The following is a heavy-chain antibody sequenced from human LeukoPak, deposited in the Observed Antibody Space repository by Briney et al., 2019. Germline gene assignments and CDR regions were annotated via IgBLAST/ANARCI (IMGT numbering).Heavy chain of an antibody. D-gene: IGHD3-16*01. CDR1: GFTFSSYL. CDR2: IKQDGSEK. J-gene: IGHJ4*02. V-gene: IGHV3-7*01. Sequence: GGSLRLSCAASGFTFSSYLMSWVRQAPGKGLGWVANIKQDGSEKYYVDSVKGRFTISRDNAKNSLYLQMNSLRAEDTAVYYCAGSYYVSDYWGQGTLVTVSS. CDR3: AGSYYVSDY.